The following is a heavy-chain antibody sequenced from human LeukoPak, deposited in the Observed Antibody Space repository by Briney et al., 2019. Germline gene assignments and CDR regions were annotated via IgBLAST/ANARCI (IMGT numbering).Heavy chain of an antibody. D-gene: IGHD3-10*01. CDR3: ARAIPRYKTMVRGVIRPASFDP. CDR2: IYTSGST. Sequence: PSQTLSLTCTVSGGSISSGSYYWSWIRQPAGKGLEWIGRIYTSGSTNYNPSLKSRVTISVDTSKNQFSLKLSSVTAADTAVYYCARAIPRYKTMVRGVIRPASFDPWGQGTLVTVSS. J-gene: IGHJ5*02. V-gene: IGHV4-61*02. CDR1: GGSISSGSYY.